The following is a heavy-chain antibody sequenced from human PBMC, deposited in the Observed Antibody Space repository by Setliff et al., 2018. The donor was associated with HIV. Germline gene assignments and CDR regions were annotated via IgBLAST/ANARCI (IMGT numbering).Heavy chain of an antibody. CDR1: GGSISSYY. V-gene: IGHV4-4*09. Sequence: SETLSLTCTVSGGSISSYYWSWIRQPPGKGLEWIGYIYTSGITNYNPSLKSRVTMSIDASKNQFSLKLSSVTAADTAVYYCARHTNHHDYWGQGTLVTVSS. CDR3: ARHTNHHDY. CDR2: IYTSGIT. D-gene: IGHD3-3*01. J-gene: IGHJ4*02.